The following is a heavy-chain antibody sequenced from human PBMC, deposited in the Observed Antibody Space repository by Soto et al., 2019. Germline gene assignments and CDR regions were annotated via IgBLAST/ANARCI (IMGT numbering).Heavy chain of an antibody. CDR1: GFTFDDYG. CDR2: INWNGGTT. CDR3: ARHTDSSASLYLFDY. D-gene: IGHD6-19*01. Sequence: EVQLVESGGSVVRPGGSLRLSGTASGFTFDDYGMSWVRQAPGKGLEWVSGINWNGGTTGYADSVKGRFTISRDNAKNSLYLQMNSLRAEDTALYYCARHTDSSASLYLFDYWGQGTLVTVSS. V-gene: IGHV3-20*04. J-gene: IGHJ4*02.